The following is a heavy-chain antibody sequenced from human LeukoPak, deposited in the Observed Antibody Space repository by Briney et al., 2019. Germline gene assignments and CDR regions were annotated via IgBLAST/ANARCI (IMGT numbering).Heavy chain of an antibody. V-gene: IGHV3-30*18. CDR1: GFTFSSYG. D-gene: IGHD3-16*02. CDR3: AKDPGSYRYYFDY. CDR2: ISYDGSNK. J-gene: IGHJ4*02. Sequence: SGGSLRLSCAASGFTFSSYGMHWVRQAPGKGLEWVAVISYDGSNKYYADSVKGRFTISRDNSKNTLYLQMNSLRAEDTAVYYCAKDPGSYRYYFDYWGQGTLVTVSS.